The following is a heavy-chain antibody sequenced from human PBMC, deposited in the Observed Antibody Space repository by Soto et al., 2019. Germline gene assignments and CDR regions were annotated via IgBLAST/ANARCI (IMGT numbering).Heavy chain of an antibody. D-gene: IGHD2-8*01. J-gene: IGHJ6*03. V-gene: IGHV3-15*01. Sequence: TGGSLRISCAGSGFPFNKGLKSWVRPAPRKGGGWVGRIKSEEDGRTTDYGAPAQGRLIISRDDSKNMLYLQLNSLKTEDAGIYFCTTDVDCTNGVCPNYFRYYMDVWGKGTTVTVSS. CDR1: GFPFNKGL. CDR2: IKSEEDGRTT. CDR3: TTDVDCTNGVCPNYFRYYMDV.